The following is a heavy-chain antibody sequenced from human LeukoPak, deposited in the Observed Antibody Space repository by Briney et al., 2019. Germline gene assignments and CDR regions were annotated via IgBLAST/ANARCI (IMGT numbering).Heavy chain of an antibody. V-gene: IGHV6-1*01. CDR1: APSVSSICAS. D-gene: IGHD1-7*01. CDR3: AREARYNSNYAWFDP. Sequence: SQTLSLTCAISAPSVSSICASCSWIRQSPSRGLEWLGLTYYKCKWFNDFAVSVNSRIIINPDTSKKQFSLRLSSVTPDDTAIYYCAREARYNSNYAWFDPWGQGTLVTVSS. J-gene: IGHJ5*02. CDR2: TYYKCKWFN.